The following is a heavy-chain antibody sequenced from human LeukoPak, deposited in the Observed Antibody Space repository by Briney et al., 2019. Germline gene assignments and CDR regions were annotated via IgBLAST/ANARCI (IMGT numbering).Heavy chain of an antibody. CDR1: GFTFSSYS. Sequence: PGGSLRLSCAASGFTFSSYSMNWVRQAPGKGLEWVSYISSSSSTIYYADSVKGRFTISRDNAKNSLYLQMNSLRAEDTAVYYCARELYYCSSTSCCPIDYWGQGTLVTVSS. V-gene: IGHV3-48*01. CDR2: ISSSSSTI. CDR3: ARELYYCSSTSCCPIDY. J-gene: IGHJ4*02. D-gene: IGHD2-2*01.